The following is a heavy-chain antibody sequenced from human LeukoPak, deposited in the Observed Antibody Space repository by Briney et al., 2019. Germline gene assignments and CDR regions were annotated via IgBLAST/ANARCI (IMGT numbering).Heavy chain of an antibody. D-gene: IGHD2-15*01. CDR1: SRSFNGYY. J-gene: IGHJ5*02. CDR2: IDHTGST. Sequence: PSETLSLTCAVYSRSFNGYYWNWIRQSPGKGLEWIGEIDHTGSTSYNPSLKSRVTISVDTSKNQFSLKLSSVTAADTAVYYCARAGLGYCSGGSCYGWFDPWGQGTLVTVSS. V-gene: IGHV4-34*01. CDR3: ARAGLGYCSGGSCYGWFDP.